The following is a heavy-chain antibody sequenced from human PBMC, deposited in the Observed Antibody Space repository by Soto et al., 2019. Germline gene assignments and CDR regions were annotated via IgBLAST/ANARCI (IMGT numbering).Heavy chain of an antibody. CDR1: GFTFSSYA. CDR2: ISGSGGST. J-gene: IGHJ4*02. CDR3: AKVVLMGYDSSGYMYYFDY. D-gene: IGHD3-22*01. V-gene: IGHV3-23*01. Sequence: LGGSLRLSCAASGFTFSSYAMSWVRQAPGKGLEWVSAISGSGGSTYYADSVKGRFTISRDNSKNTLYLQMNSLRAEDTAVYYCAKVVLMGYDSSGYMYYFDYWGQGTLVIVSS.